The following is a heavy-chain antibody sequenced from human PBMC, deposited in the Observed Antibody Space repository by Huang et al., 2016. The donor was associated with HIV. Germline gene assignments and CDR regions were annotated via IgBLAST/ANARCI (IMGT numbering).Heavy chain of an antibody. CDR3: VRVRRVMDTYCVADCSTLEAFDI. CDR1: GYTFTNYG. CDR2: INTDHGKP. D-gene: IGHD2-21*02. J-gene: IGHJ3*02. Sequence: QVQLVQSGSELKKPGASVKVSCKASGYTFTNYGLHWVRQAPGQGLEWMVLINTDHGKPSYAQGLTGLCVFSLDTSVNTAYLQISSLKAADSAIYYCVRVRRVMDTYCVADCSTLEAFDIWGQGTVVTVSA. V-gene: IGHV7-4-1*02.